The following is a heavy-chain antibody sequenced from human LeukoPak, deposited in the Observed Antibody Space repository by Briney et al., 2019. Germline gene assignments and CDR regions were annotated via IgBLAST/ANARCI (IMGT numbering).Heavy chain of an antibody. Sequence: SGGSLRLSCAASGFTVSSNYMSWVRQAPGKGLEWVSVIYSGGSTYYADSVKGRFTISRDNAKNSLYLQMNSLRAEDTAVYYCARGGTTELGAIDYWGQGTLVTVSS. D-gene: IGHD2/OR15-2a*01. CDR2: IYSGGST. J-gene: IGHJ4*02. CDR1: GFTVSSNY. CDR3: ARGGTTELGAIDY. V-gene: IGHV3-53*01.